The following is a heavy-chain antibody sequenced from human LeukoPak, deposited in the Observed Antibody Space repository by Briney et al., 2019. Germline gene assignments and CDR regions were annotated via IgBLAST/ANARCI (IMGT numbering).Heavy chain of an antibody. J-gene: IGHJ4*02. D-gene: IGHD6-6*01. Sequence: ASETLSLTCTVSGGSISSGGYYWSWIRQHPGKGLEWIGYIYYSGSTYYNPSLKSRVTISVDTSKNQFSLKLSSVTAADTAVYYCARSVAARRGGYFDYWGQGTLVTVSS. CDR2: IYYSGST. CDR3: ARSVAARRGGYFDY. CDR1: GGSISSGGYY. V-gene: IGHV4-31*03.